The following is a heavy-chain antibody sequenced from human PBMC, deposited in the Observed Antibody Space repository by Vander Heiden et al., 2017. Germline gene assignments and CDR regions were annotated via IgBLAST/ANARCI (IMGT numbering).Heavy chain of an antibody. CDR3: ARLIVGATTSFDY. Sequence: QLQLQESGPGLVKPSETLSLTCTVSGGSISSSSYYWGWIRQPPGKGLEWIGSIYYSGSTYYNPSLKSRVTISVDTSKNQFSLKLSSVTAADTAVYYCARLIVGATTSFDYWGQGTLVTVSS. CDR1: GGSISSSSYY. D-gene: IGHD1-26*01. V-gene: IGHV4-39*01. CDR2: IYYSGST. J-gene: IGHJ4*02.